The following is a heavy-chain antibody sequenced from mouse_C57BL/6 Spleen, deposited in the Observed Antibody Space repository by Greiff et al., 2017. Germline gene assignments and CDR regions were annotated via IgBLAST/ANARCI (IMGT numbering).Heavy chain of an antibody. J-gene: IGHJ1*03. V-gene: IGHV1-59*01. CDR1: GYTFTSYW. CDR3: ARIDYGSSYALGYFDV. Sequence: QVQLQQPGAELVRPGTSVKLSCKASGYTFTSYWMHWVKQRPGQGLEWIGVIDPSDSYTNYNQKFKGKATLTVDTFSSTAYMQLSSLTSEDSAVYYCARIDYGSSYALGYFDVWGTGTTVTVSS. CDR2: IDPSDSYT. D-gene: IGHD1-1*01.